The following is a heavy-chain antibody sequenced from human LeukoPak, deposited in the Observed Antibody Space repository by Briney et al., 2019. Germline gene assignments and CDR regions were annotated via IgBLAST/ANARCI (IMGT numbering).Heavy chain of an antibody. CDR2: ISWNSGSI. CDR1: GFTFDDYA. CDR3: AAIRLGYCSGGSCRRSDP. V-gene: IGHV3-9*01. J-gene: IGHJ5*02. D-gene: IGHD2-15*01. Sequence: GGSLRLSCAASGFTFDDYAMHWVRQAPGKGLEWVSGISWNSGSIGYADSVKGRFTISRDNAKNSLYLQMNSLRAEDTALYYCAAIRLGYCSGGSCRRSDPWGQGTLVTVSS.